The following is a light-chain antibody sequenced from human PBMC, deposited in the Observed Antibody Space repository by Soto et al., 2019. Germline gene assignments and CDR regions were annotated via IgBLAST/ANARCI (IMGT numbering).Light chain of an antibody. CDR3: CSYADSNNLV. CDR1: SSDVGGYNF. J-gene: IGLJ2*01. V-gene: IGLV2-8*01. CDR2: EVD. Sequence: QSVLTQPPSASGSPGQSVTISCTGTSSDVGGYNFVSWYQQHPGKAPKLIIFEVDKRPSGVPDRFSASKSGNTASLTVSGRQAEDEADYYCCSYADSNNLVFGGGTKLTVL.